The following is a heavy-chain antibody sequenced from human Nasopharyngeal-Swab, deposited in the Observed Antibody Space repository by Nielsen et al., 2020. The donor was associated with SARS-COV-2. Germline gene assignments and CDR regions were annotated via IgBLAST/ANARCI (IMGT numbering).Heavy chain of an antibody. Sequence: GESLKISCTASGFPFNTYLMSWVRQAPGKGLEWVANIQDHGGETYYVDSVKARFTISRDNPKNSLFLQMNSLRDEDTAVYYCARDVAIVGATLDNWGQGTLVTVSS. CDR1: GFPFNTYL. CDR3: ARDVAIVGATLDN. V-gene: IGHV3-7*01. J-gene: IGHJ4*02. CDR2: IQDHGGET. D-gene: IGHD1-26*01.